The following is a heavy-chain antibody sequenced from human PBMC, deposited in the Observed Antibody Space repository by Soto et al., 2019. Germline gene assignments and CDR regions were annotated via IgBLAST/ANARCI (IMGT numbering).Heavy chain of an antibody. V-gene: IGHV3-30*18. Sequence: PGGTLRLSCAASGFTFSSYGMHWVRQAPGKGLEWVAVISYDGSNKYYADSVKGRFTIPRDNSKNTLYLQMNSLRAEDTAVYYCAKDLSLLGMDVWGQGTTVTVSS. CDR3: AKDLSLLGMDV. D-gene: IGHD1-26*01. CDR1: GFTFSSYG. J-gene: IGHJ6*02. CDR2: ISYDGSNK.